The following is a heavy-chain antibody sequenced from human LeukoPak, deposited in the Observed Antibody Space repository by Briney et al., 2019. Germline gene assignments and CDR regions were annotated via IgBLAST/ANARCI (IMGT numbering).Heavy chain of an antibody. D-gene: IGHD5-12*01. CDR1: GGSISSYY. V-gene: IGHV4-4*07. CDR3: ARDSVATTEYNWFDP. Sequence: PSETLSLTCIVSGGSISSYYWTWIRQSAGKGLEWIGRIYSSGSTNYKASLKSRVTMSVDTSKNQFSLKLSSVTAADTAVYYCARDSVATTEYNWFDPWGQGTLVTVSS. J-gene: IGHJ5*02. CDR2: IYSSGST.